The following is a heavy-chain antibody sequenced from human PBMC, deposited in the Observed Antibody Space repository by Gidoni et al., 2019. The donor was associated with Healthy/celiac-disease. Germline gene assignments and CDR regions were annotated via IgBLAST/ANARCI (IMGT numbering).Heavy chain of an antibody. V-gene: IGHV3-23*01. J-gene: IGHJ4*02. Sequence: EVQLLESGGGLVQPGGSLRLSCAASGFTFSRYALSWVRQAPGKGLEWVSAISGSGGSTYYADSMKGRFTISRDNSKNTLYLQMNSLRAEDTAVYYCAKDSSITMIVVVISSFDYWGQGTLVTVSS. CDR1: GFTFSRYA. CDR3: AKDSSITMIVVVISSFDY. CDR2: ISGSGGST. D-gene: IGHD3-22*01.